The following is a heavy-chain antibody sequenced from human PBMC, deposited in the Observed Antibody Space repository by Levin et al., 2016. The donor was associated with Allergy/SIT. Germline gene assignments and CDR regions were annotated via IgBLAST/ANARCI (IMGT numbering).Heavy chain of an antibody. CDR2: IFSNDEK. V-gene: IGHV2-26*01. CDR3: AHIGSSWPFDY. J-gene: IGHJ4*02. Sequence: WIRQPPGKALEWLAHIFSNDEKSYSTSLKSRLTITKDTSKNQVVLTMTNMDPVDTATYYCAHIGSSWPFDYWGQGTLVTVSS. D-gene: IGHD6-13*01.